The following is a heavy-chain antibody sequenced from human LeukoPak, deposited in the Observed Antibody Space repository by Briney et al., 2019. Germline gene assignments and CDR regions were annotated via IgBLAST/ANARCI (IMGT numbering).Heavy chain of an antibody. CDR2: ISYDGINK. Sequence: GGSLRLSCAASGFTFSNYAMHWVRQAPGKGLEWVAVISYDGINKYYADSVKGRFTISRDNSKNTLYLQMNSLRAEDTAVYYCAKSGYNRFDYWGQGTLVTVSS. V-gene: IGHV3-30*04. CDR3: AKSGYNRFDY. D-gene: IGHD5-24*01. J-gene: IGHJ4*02. CDR1: GFTFSNYA.